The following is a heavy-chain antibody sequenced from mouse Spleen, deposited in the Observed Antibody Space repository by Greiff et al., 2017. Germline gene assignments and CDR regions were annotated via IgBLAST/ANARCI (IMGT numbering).Heavy chain of an antibody. V-gene: IGHV5-9-3*01. Sequence: DVQLVESGGGLVKLGGSLKLSCAASGFTFSSYAMSWVRQTPEKRLEWVATISSGGGNTYYPDSVKGRFTISRDNAKNTLYLQMSSLKSEDTAMYYCARQNYGSSYYFDYWGQGTTLTVSS. J-gene: IGHJ2*01. D-gene: IGHD1-1*01. CDR1: GFTFSSYA. CDR3: ARQNYGSSYYFDY. CDR2: ISSGGGNT.